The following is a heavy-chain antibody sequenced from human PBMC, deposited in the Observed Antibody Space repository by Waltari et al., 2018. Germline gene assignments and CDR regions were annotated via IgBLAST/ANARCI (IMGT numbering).Heavy chain of an antibody. D-gene: IGHD3-10*01. CDR1: GGTFSSYA. CDR3: ASSGPERKPYYYYMDV. CDR2: IIPIFGTA. J-gene: IGHJ6*03. V-gene: IGHV1-69*01. Sequence: QVQLVQSGAEVKKPGSSVKVSCKASGGTFSSYAIHWVRQAPGQGLEWMGGIIPIFGTANYAQKFQGRVTITADESTSTAYMELSSLRSEDTAVYYCASSGPERKPYYYYMDVWGKGTTVTVSS.